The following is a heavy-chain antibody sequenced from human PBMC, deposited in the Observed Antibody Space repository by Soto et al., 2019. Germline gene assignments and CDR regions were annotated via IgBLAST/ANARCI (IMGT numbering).Heavy chain of an antibody. CDR1: GGSISSYY. D-gene: IGHD1-7*01. J-gene: IGHJ5*02. CDR3: ARVTGTTLSNWFDP. V-gene: IGHV4-59*01. CDR2: IYYSGNT. Sequence: SETLSLTCTVSGGSISSYYWSWIRQPPGKGLEWIGYIYYSGNTNYNPSLKSRVTISVDTSKNQFSLKLSSVTAADTAVYYCARVTGTTLSNWFDPWGQGTLVTVSS.